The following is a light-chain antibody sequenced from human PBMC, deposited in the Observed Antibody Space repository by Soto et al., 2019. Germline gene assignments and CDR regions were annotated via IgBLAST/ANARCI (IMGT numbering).Light chain of an antibody. CDR3: QQRSDWPST. J-gene: IGKJ4*01. Sequence: EIVLTQSPATLSLSPGERATLSCRASQSVSSYLAWYQQKPGQAPRLLIYDASNRATGIPARFSGSGSGTDSTLTSSSLEPDDFAVYYCQQRSDWPSTFGGGTKVQIK. CDR1: QSVSSY. CDR2: DAS. V-gene: IGKV3-11*01.